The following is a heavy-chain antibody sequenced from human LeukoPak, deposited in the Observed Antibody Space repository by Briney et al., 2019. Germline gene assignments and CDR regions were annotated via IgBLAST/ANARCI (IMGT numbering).Heavy chain of an antibody. J-gene: IGHJ6*04. CDR3: ARGLGSSWYPLYYYYGMDV. CDR1: GGSISSGDYY. V-gene: IGHV4-30-4*01. CDR2: IYYSGST. D-gene: IGHD6-13*01. Sequence: SQTLSLTCTVSGGSISSGDYYWSWIRQPPGKGLEWIGYIYYSGSTYYNPSLKSRVTISVDTSKNQFSLKLSSVTAADTAVYYCARGLGSSWYPLYYYYGMDVWGKGTTVTVYS.